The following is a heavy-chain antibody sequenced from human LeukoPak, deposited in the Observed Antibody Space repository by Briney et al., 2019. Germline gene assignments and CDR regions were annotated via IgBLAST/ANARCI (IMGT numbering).Heavy chain of an antibody. CDR3: ARLYYDSSGYYQICYFDY. CDR2: IYYSGST. D-gene: IGHD3-22*01. V-gene: IGHV4-39*01. Sequence: SETLSLTCTVSGGSISSSSFYWGWIRQPPGKGLEWIGSIYYSGSTYYNPSLKSRVTISVDTSKNQFSLNLSSVTAADTAVYYCARLYYDSSGYYQICYFDYWGQGTLVTVSS. CDR1: GGSISSSSFY. J-gene: IGHJ4*02.